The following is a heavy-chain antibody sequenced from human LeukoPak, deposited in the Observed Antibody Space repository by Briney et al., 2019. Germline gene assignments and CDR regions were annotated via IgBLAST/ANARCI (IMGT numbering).Heavy chain of an antibody. CDR2: ISGSGGST. CDR3: AKGRYSDWLPDY. CDR1: GFTFSSYS. J-gene: IGHJ4*02. D-gene: IGHD3-9*01. V-gene: IGHV3-23*01. Sequence: GGSLRLSCAASGFTFSSYSMNWVRQAPGKGPEWVSAISGSGGSTYYADSVKGRFTISRDNSKNTLYLQMNSLRAEDTAVYYCAKGRYSDWLPDYWGQGTLVTVSS.